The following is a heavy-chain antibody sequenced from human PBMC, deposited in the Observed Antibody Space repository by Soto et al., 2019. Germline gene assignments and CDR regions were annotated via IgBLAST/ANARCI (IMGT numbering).Heavy chain of an antibody. J-gene: IGHJ5*02. CDR3: ARDQGGYDSFWFDP. CDR2: IGTAGDT. Sequence: RGSLRLSCAASGFTFSSYDMHWVRQATGKGLEWVSAIGTAGDTYYPGSVKGRFTISRENAKNSLYLQMNSLRAEDTAVYYCARDQGGYDSFWFDPWGQGTLVTVSS. V-gene: IGHV3-13*01. CDR1: GFTFSSYD. D-gene: IGHD5-12*01.